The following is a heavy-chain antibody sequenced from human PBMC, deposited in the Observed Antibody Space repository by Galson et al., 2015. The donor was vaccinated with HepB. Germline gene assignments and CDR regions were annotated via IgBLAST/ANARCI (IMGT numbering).Heavy chain of an antibody. D-gene: IGHD1-26*01. J-gene: IGHJ5*02. CDR1: GFNFSNHV. CDR2: LSGSGAIT. Sequence: SLRLSCVASGFNFSNHVMTWVRQAPGKGLEWVASLSGSGAITYYAASLKGRFTISRDNLNTRIFLPMKRLRVEDTALYYCAKESVSGTYVPTYADSWGQGILVTVSS. CDR3: AKESVSGTYVPTYADS. V-gene: IGHV3-23*01.